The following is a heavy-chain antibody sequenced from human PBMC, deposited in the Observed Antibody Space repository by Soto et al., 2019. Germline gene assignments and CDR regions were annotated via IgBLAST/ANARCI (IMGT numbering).Heavy chain of an antibody. J-gene: IGHJ4*02. Sequence: QVQLQESGPGLVKPSETLSLTCTVSGGSISSYYWSWIRQPPGKGLEWIGYIYYSGSTNYNPSLKSRFTISVDTSKNQFSLKLSSVTAADTAVYYCARRASSGPPYYFDYWGQGTLVTVSS. D-gene: IGHD6-19*01. CDR3: ARRASSGPPYYFDY. V-gene: IGHV4-59*08. CDR2: IYYSGST. CDR1: GGSISSYY.